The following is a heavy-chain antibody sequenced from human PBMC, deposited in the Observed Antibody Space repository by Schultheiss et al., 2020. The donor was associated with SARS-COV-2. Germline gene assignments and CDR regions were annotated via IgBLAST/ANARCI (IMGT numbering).Heavy chain of an antibody. CDR1: GYSFTSYW. J-gene: IGHJ4*02. V-gene: IGHV5-10-1*01. D-gene: IGHD6-13*01. CDR2: IDPSDSYT. CDR3: ARGSPLSSWYIH. Sequence: GGSLRLSCKGSGYSFTSYWIGWVRQMPGKGLEWMGRIDPSDSYTNYSPSFQGHVTISADKSISTAYLQWSSLKASDTAMYYCARGSPLSSWYIHWGQGTLVTVSS.